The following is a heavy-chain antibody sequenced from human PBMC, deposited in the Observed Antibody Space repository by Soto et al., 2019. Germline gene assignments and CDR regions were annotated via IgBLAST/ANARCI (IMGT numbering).Heavy chain of an antibody. CDR1: GGTFSSYA. Sequence: ASVKVSCKASGGTFSSYAISWVRQAPGQGLEWMGGIIPIFGTANYAQKFQGRVTITADKSTSTAYMELSSLRSEDTAVYYCAGVSSYGFDYWGQGTLVTVSS. CDR3: AGVSSYGFDY. J-gene: IGHJ4*02. CDR2: IIPIFGTA. V-gene: IGHV1-69*06. D-gene: IGHD5-18*01.